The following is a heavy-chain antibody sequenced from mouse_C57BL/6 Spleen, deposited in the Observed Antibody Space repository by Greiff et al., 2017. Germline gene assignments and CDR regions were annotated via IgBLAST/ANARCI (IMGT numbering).Heavy chain of an antibody. Sequence: EVHLVESGGGLVKPGGSLKLSCAASGFTFSSYAMSWVRQTPEKRLEWVAPISDGGSYTYYPDNVKGRFTISRDNAKNNLYLQMSHLKSEDTAMYYCARGDWDGGYYFDYWGQGTTLTVSS. CDR3: ARGDWDGGYYFDY. V-gene: IGHV5-4*01. CDR2: ISDGGSYT. J-gene: IGHJ2*01. D-gene: IGHD4-1*01. CDR1: GFTFSSYA.